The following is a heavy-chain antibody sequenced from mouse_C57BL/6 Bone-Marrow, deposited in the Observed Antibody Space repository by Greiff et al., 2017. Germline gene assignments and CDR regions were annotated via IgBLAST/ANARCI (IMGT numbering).Heavy chain of an antibody. J-gene: IGHJ2*01. D-gene: IGHD4-1*01. CDR3: AQRTGPGFVY. Sequence: QVQLQQPGAELVKPGASVKMSCKASGYTFTSYWITWVKQRPGQGLEWIGDIYPGSGSTNYNEKFKSKATLTVATSSSTAYMQLSSLTSEDSAVYYCAQRTGPGFVYWGQGTTLTVSS. V-gene: IGHV1-55*01. CDR1: GYTFTSYW. CDR2: IYPGSGST.